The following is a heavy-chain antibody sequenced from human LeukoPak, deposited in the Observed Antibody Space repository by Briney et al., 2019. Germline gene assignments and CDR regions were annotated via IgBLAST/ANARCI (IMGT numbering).Heavy chain of an antibody. V-gene: IGHV3-7*01. CDR2: IKQDGSDK. CDR1: GFTFSNYY. D-gene: IGHD1-26*01. CDR3: ARDREVGATIHDY. J-gene: IGHJ4*02. Sequence: GGSLRLSCAASGFTFSNYYMSWVRQAPGKGLEWVANIKQDGSDKSYVDSVKGRFTVSRDNAENSLYLQMNSLRAEDTAVYFCARDREVGATIHDYWGQGTLVTVSS.